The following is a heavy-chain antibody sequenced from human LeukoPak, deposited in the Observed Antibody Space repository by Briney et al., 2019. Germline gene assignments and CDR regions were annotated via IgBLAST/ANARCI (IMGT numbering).Heavy chain of an antibody. CDR1: GFTFSSHW. Sequence: PGGSLRLSCAASGFTFSSHWMHWVRQAPGKGLVWVSRINSDGSSTSYADSVKGRFTISRDNAKNTLYLQMNGLRAEDTAVYYCARASTHYYDSSGYYYWGQGTLVTVSS. V-gene: IGHV3-74*01. J-gene: IGHJ4*02. CDR3: ARASTHYYDSSGYYY. CDR2: INSDGSST. D-gene: IGHD3-22*01.